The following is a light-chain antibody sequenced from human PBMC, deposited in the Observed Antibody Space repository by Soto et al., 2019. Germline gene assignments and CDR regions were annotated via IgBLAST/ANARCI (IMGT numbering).Light chain of an antibody. CDR1: QSISSW. J-gene: IGKJ4*02. CDR2: KAS. CDR3: QHHDRYLGE. V-gene: IGKV1-5*03. Sequence: VGRRITKNNRASQSISSWLAWYQQKPGTAPKLLIYKASTLKSGVPSRFSCSGSGTESTLACSLLLPDDLPSQYMQHHDRYLGEFGGGTKVDIK.